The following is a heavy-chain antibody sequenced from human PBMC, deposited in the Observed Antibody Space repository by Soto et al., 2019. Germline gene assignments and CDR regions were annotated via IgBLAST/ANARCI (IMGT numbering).Heavy chain of an antibody. D-gene: IGHD1-26*01. V-gene: IGHV4-39*02. CDR2: FYNSGTI. J-gene: IGHJ4*02. Sequence: PEARSVSCPVSGGSITKTGSSGCWIWIRQPPGKGLEGIGTFYNSGTIYYNPSLKSRVTISVDTSTNQFFLKLNSVTAADTAVYYCGREENSGTHQSFDYWGEG. CDR3: GREENSGTHQSFDY. CDR1: GGSITKTGSS.